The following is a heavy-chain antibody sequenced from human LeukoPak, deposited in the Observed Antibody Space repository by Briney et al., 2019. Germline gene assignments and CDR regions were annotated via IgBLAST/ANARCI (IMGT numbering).Heavy chain of an antibody. CDR1: GGSISSGGCY. D-gene: IGHD3-22*01. CDR3: ARGVDYPMIEGFDI. V-gene: IGHV4-31*03. CDR2: IYYSGST. Sequence: SETLSLTCTVSGGSISSGGCYWSWIRQHPGKGLEWIGYIYYSGSTYYNPSLKSRVTISVDTSKNQFSLKLSSVTAADTAVYYCARGVDYPMIEGFDIWGQGTMVTVSS. J-gene: IGHJ3*02.